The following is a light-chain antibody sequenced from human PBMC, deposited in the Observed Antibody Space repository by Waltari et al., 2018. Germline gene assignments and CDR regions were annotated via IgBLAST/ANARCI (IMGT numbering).Light chain of an antibody. Sequence: QSVLTQPPSASGTPGQRVPIPCSGSSSNIGSNYGHWYQQLPGTAPKLLIYRNNQRPSGVPERFSGSKAGTSASLAVIGLRSEDEADYYFATWDDRLSGPGVFCGGTKLTVL. V-gene: IGLV1-47*01. J-gene: IGLJ3*02. CDR3: ATWDDRLSGPGV. CDR2: RNN. CDR1: SSNIGSNY.